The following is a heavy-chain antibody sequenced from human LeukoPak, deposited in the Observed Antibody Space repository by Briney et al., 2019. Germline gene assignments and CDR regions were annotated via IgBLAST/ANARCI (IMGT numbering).Heavy chain of an antibody. CDR1: GDSISGNY. D-gene: IGHD5-24*01. CDR3: ARLGDGDNLRYFDY. J-gene: IGHJ4*02. Sequence: SATLSLTCTGSGDSISGNYWTWIRQPPGKGLEWSGYIYYSGSTNYNASLKSRVTISVDTSKNQFSLKLSSVTAADTAVYYCARLGDGDNLRYFDYWGQGTLVTVSS. CDR2: IYYSGST. V-gene: IGHV4-59*08.